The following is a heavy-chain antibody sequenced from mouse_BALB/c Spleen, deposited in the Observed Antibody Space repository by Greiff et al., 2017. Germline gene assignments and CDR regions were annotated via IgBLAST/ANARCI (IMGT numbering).Heavy chain of an antibody. CDR3: ARSGYYRYDPFAY. J-gene: IGHJ3*01. CDR1: GYAFTNYL. D-gene: IGHD2-14*01. CDR2: INPGSGGT. Sequence: VQRVESGAELVRPGTSVKVSCKASGYAFTNYLIEWVKQRPGQGLEWIGVINPGSGGTNYNEKFKGKATLTADKSSSTAYMQLSSLTSDDSAVYFCARSGYYRYDPFAYWGQGTLVTVSA. V-gene: IGHV1-54*01.